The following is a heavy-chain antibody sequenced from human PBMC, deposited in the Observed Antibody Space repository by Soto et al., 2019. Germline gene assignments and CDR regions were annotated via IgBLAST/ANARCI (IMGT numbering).Heavy chain of an antibody. Sequence: QVQLVQSGAEVKKPGASVKVSCKASGYTFTGYFMHWVRQAPGQGLEWMGYINPNSGVTKYAQKFQGRVTLTSDTSINTAYMEMTMLTAADTAVYYCARGGGTILAPLPWGQGTLVSVSS. CDR1: GYTFTGYF. V-gene: IGHV1-2*02. CDR2: INPNSGVT. J-gene: IGHJ5*02. CDR3: ARGGGTILAPLP. D-gene: IGHD3-3*01.